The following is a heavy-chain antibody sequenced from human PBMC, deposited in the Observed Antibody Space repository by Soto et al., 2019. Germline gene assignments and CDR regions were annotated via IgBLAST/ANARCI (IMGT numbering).Heavy chain of an antibody. CDR3: ARHGVRQRIRGVIILDSYGMDV. D-gene: IGHD3-10*01. CDR2: IYPGDSDT. Sequence: PGDSLKISCKGSGYSFTSYWIGWVRQMPGKGLEWMGIIYPGDSDTRYSPSFQGQVTISADKSISTAYLQWSSLKASDTAMYYCARHGVRQRIRGVIILDSYGMDVWGQGTTVTVSS. J-gene: IGHJ6*02. CDR1: GYSFTSYW. V-gene: IGHV5-51*01.